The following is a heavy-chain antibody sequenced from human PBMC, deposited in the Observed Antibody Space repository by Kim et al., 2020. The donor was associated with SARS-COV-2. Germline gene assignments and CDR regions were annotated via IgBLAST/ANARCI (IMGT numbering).Heavy chain of an antibody. CDR2: ST. J-gene: IGHJ4*02. Sequence: STHYNPSLKSRVTISGDTSKKQFSLKRSSVTAADTAVYYCARDPANGRFDYWGQGILVTVSS. CDR3: ARDPANGRFDY. V-gene: IGHV4-31*02. D-gene: IGHD2-2*01.